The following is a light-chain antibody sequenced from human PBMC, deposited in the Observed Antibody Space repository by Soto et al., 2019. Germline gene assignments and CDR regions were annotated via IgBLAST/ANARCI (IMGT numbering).Light chain of an antibody. CDR3: RQYNNWHSGA. Sequence: DIVMTQSPSTLSVSPGERATISCRASQTVSRNLAWYQQKPGQAPRLLFYSASTMATGVPARFSGSGSGTEFILTTSSLQSDDFLAYYCRQYNNWHSGAFGQGTKVDIK. J-gene: IGKJ1*01. CDR2: SAS. CDR1: QTVSRN. V-gene: IGKV3-15*01.